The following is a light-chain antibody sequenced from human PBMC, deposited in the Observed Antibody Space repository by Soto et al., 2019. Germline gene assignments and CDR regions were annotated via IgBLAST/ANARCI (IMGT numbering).Light chain of an antibody. CDR3: QQSFSYPPT. CDR2: AAS. CDR1: QSISDN. J-gene: IGKJ4*01. V-gene: IGKV1-39*01. Sequence: DIQMTQSPSSLSASVGDRVTITCRASQSISDNLNWYQHKPGTAPNLLIYAASSLQSGVPSRFSGSGSGTDYTLTISSLQPEDFVTYYCQQSFSYPPTFGGGTKVEIK.